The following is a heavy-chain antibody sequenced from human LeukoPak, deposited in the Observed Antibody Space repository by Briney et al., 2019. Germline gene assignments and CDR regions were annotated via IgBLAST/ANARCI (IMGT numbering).Heavy chain of an antibody. CDR2: VNHSGST. CDR3: ARDGGYCSGGGCYSDY. CDR1: GGSFSGYY. V-gene: IGHV4-34*01. Sequence: SETLSLTCAVYGGSFSGYYWTWIRQPPGKGLEWIGEVNHSGSTDYNPSLKSRVTISVDTSKSQFSLKLTSVTAADTAVYYCARDGGYCSGGGCYSDYWGQGTLVTASS. J-gene: IGHJ4*02. D-gene: IGHD2-15*01.